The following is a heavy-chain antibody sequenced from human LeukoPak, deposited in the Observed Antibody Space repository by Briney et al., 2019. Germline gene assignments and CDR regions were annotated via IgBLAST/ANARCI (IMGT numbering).Heavy chain of an antibody. CDR1: GYTFTGYY. CDR2: INPNSGGT. J-gene: IGHJ4*02. CDR3: ARGDLIVVVPAAMDH. V-gene: IGHV1-2*02. D-gene: IGHD2-2*01. Sequence: EASVKVSCKASGYTFTGYYMHWVRQAPGQGLEWMGWINPNSGGTNCAQKFQGRVTMTRDTSISTAYMELSRLRSDDTAVYYCARGDLIVVVPAAMDHWGQGTLVTVSS.